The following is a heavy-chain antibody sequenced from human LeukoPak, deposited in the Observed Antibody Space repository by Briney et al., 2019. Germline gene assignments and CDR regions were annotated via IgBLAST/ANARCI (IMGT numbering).Heavy chain of an antibody. V-gene: IGHV4-59*08. CDR3: ARYSSSSLEYWFDP. CDR1: GGSICSYY. Sequence: SETLSLTCTVSGGSICSYYWSWIRQPPGKGLEWIGYIYYSGSTNYNPSLKSRVTISVDTSKNQFSLKLSSVTAADTAVYYCARYSSSSLEYWFDPWGQGTLVTVSS. D-gene: IGHD6-6*01. CDR2: IYYSGST. J-gene: IGHJ5*02.